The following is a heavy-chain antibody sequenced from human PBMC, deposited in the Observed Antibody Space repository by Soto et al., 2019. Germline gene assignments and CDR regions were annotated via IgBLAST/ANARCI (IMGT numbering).Heavy chain of an antibody. Sequence: PGGSLRLSCAASGFPFSAYGMHWVRQAPGKGLQWVAVIWFDGGNEYYADSVRGRFTISRDNSKNTLYLQMNSLTDEDTAVYYCARDSGGSGYEFDYWGQGTLVTRLL. CDR1: GFPFSAYG. V-gene: IGHV3-33*01. D-gene: IGHD3-22*01. CDR3: ARDSGGSGYEFDY. J-gene: IGHJ4*02. CDR2: IWFDGGNE.